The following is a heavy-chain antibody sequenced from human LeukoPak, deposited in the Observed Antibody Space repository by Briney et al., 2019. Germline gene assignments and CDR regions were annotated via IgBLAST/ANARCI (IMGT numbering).Heavy chain of an antibody. V-gene: IGHV3-23*01. CDR2: ISGSGGGT. CDR1: GFTFSSYA. D-gene: IGHD5-24*01. CDR3: ARETPRRGETRDGYR. J-gene: IGHJ4*02. Sequence: PGGSLRLSCGASGFTFSSYAMSWVRQAPGKGLEWVSAISGSGGGTYYAGSVKGRFTISRDNPKNLLFLQINSLRVEDTAVYYCARETPRRGETRDGYRWGQGTVVTVSS.